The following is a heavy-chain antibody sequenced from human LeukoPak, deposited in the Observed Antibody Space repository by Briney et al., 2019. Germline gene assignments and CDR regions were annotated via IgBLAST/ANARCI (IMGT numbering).Heavy chain of an antibody. CDR3: AREGWLVVSYKDV. Sequence: GGSLRLSCAASGFTFSSYSMNWVRQAPGKGLEWVSSISSSSSYIYYADSVKGRFTISRDNAKNSLYLQMNSLRAEDTAVYYCAREGWLVVSYKDVWGKGTTVTVSS. CDR1: GFTFSSYS. V-gene: IGHV3-21*01. D-gene: IGHD6-19*01. J-gene: IGHJ6*03. CDR2: ISSSSSYI.